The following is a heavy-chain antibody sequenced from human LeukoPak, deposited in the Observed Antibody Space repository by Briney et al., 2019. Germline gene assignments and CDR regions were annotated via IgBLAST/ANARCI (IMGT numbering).Heavy chain of an antibody. CDR3: AREARYYDILTGYHNYSGVDV. J-gene: IGHJ6*02. CDR2: IYGGGTT. D-gene: IGHD3-9*01. CDR1: GFTVSKDY. V-gene: IGHV3-66*01. Sequence: PGGPLRLFCAGSGFTVSKDYMTWVRQAPGKGLEGVSAIYGGGTTYYADSVKGRFTISRDSSSNTLHLQMNSLRAEDTAVYYCAREARYYDILTGYHNYSGVDVWGQGTTVIVSS.